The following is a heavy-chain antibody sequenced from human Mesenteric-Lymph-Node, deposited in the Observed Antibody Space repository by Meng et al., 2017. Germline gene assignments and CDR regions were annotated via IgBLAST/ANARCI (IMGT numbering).Heavy chain of an antibody. CDR3: ARVGWRQWSFDL. Sequence: HVHTPYTMSPTSIVSGGVISIRYSYCGWILQPPGNGLDVIGHIYDRESTSYNPSLKSRVTISVDTSNHQFSLKLSSVTAAHTAVYYCARVGWRQWSFDLWGRGTLVTVSS. V-gene: IGHV4-30-4*01. J-gene: IGHJ2*01. D-gene: IGHD5-18*01. CDR1: GGVISIRYSY. CDR2: IYDREST.